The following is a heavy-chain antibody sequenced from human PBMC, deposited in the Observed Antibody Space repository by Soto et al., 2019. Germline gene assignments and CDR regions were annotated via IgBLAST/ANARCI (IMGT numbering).Heavy chain of an antibody. V-gene: IGHV5-51*01. Sequence: GESLKISCKGSGYRFTSFWIGWVRQMPGKGLEWLGIVYPGDADLRYTPSFQGQVTMSADKFISTAYLQWSSLKASDTAIYYCARGIEMARIGWFDPWGQRTLVTVSS. CDR3: ARGIEMARIGWFDP. CDR1: GYRFTSFW. J-gene: IGHJ5*02. CDR2: VYPGDADL. D-gene: IGHD5-12*01.